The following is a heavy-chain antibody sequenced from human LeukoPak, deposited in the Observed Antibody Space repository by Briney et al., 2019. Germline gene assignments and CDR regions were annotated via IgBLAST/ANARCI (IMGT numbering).Heavy chain of an antibody. J-gene: IGHJ4*02. Sequence: SETLSLTCTVSGGSISSYYWSWLRQPAGKGLEWIGRIYTSGSTNYNPSLKSRVTMSVDTSKNQFSLKLSSVTAADTAVYYCARGSYDSSGYYYVESDWGQGTLVTVSS. CDR2: IYTSGST. CDR3: ARGSYDSSGYYYVESD. CDR1: GGSISSYY. V-gene: IGHV4-4*07. D-gene: IGHD3-22*01.